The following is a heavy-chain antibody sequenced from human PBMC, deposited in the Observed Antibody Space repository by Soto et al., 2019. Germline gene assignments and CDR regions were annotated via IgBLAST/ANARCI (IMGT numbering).Heavy chain of an antibody. Sequence: QVQLVQSGAEEKKPGASVKVSCTASGYTFTSYAMHWVRQAPGQRLEWMGWINAGNGNTKHSQKLQRRVTITRDTSASTAYMELSSLRSEDTAVYYCARDVAAADYWGQGTLVTVSS. CDR2: INAGNGNT. CDR1: GYTFTSYA. J-gene: IGHJ4*02. V-gene: IGHV1-3*05. CDR3: ARDVAAADY. D-gene: IGHD6-13*01.